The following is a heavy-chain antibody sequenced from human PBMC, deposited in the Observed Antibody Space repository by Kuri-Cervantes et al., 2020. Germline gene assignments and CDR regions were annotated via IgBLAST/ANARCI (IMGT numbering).Heavy chain of an antibody. V-gene: IGHV3-30-3*01. Sequence: GESLKISCAASRFTFSSYWMSWVRQAPGKGLEWVAVISYDGSNKYYADSVKGRFTISRDNSKNTLYLQMNSLRAEDTAVYYCARASRCYCSGGSCYSTLSCWFDPWGQGTLVTVSS. D-gene: IGHD2-15*01. J-gene: IGHJ5*02. CDR3: ARASRCYCSGGSCYSTLSCWFDP. CDR1: RFTFSSYW. CDR2: ISYDGSNK.